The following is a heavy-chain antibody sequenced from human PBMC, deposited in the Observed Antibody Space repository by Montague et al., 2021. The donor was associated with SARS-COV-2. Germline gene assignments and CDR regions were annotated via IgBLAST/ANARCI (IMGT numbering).Heavy chain of an antibody. Sequence: SETLSLTCTVSGGSISSSSYYWGWIRQPPGKGLEWIGSIYYSGSTYYNPSLKSRVTISVDTSKNQFSLKLSSVTAADTAVYYCARVGSQVVVGLSGLDVWGQGTMVTVSS. J-gene: IGHJ6*02. D-gene: IGHD2-15*01. CDR1: GGSISSSSYY. CDR3: ARVGSQVVVGLSGLDV. CDR2: IYYSGST. V-gene: IGHV4-39*07.